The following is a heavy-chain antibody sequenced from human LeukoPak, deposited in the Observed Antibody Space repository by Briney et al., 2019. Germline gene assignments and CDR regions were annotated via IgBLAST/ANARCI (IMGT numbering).Heavy chain of an antibody. Sequence: SETLSLTCAVYGGSLSGYYWSWIRQPPGKGLEWIGEINHSGSTNYNPSLKSRVTISVDTSKNQFSLKLSSVTAADTAVYYCARQLYKYYYDSSGIMDVWGKGTTVIVSS. V-gene: IGHV4-34*01. CDR3: ARQLYKYYYDSSGIMDV. CDR1: GGSLSGYY. D-gene: IGHD3-22*01. CDR2: INHSGST. J-gene: IGHJ6*04.